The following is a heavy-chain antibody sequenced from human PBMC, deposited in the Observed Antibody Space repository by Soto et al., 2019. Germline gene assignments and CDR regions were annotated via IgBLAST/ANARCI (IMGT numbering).Heavy chain of an antibody. Sequence: SQTLSLTYTVSGGSINNYYWILIRQPPGKGLEWIGYIYYSGSTSYNLSLNSRVTISVDTSKNQFSLKLSSLIAAVTAVYYCARLGDYYQPLDTWGQGTLVT. D-gene: IGHD3-22*01. J-gene: IGHJ5*02. V-gene: IGHV4-59*08. CDR2: IYYSGST. CDR3: ARLGDYYQPLDT. CDR1: GGSINNYY.